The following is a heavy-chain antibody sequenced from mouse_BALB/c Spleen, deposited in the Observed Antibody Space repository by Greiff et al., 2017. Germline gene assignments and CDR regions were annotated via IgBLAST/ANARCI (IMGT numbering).Heavy chain of an antibody. J-gene: IGHJ3*01. Sequence: QVQLQQSGAELVRPGTSVKISCKASGYTFTNYWLGWVKQRPGHGLEWIGDIYPGGGYTNYNEKFKGKATLTADTSSSTAYMQLSSLTSEDSAVYFCARSAYYRYDPAWFAYWGQGTLVTVSA. CDR3: ARSAYYRYDPAWFAY. V-gene: IGHV1-63*02. CDR1: GYTFTNYW. CDR2: IYPGGGYT. D-gene: IGHD2-14*01.